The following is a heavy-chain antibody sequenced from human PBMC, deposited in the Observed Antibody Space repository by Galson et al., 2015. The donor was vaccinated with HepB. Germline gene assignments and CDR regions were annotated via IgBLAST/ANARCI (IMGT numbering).Heavy chain of an antibody. J-gene: IGHJ4*02. Sequence: SVKVSCKASGYTFTNFGISWVRQAPGQGLEWMAWISAYNGNTDYARKLRGRVTMTTDTSTSTAYMELRSLTSDDTAVYYCATARYSTSPPDNWGQGTLVTVSS. D-gene: IGHD6-6*01. V-gene: IGHV1-18*01. CDR1: GYTFTNFG. CDR3: ATARYSTSPPDN. CDR2: ISAYNGNT.